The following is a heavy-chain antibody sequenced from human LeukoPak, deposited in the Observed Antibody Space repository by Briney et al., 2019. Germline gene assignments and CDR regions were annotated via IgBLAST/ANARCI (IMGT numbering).Heavy chain of an antibody. CDR3: ARGRITIFGVVITGEDFDN. Sequence: ASVKVSCKASGYTFTSYDINWVRQATGQGLEWMGWMNPNSGNTGYAQKFQGRVTMTRNTSISTAYMELSSLRSEDTAVYYCARGRITIFGVVITGEDFDNGGQGTLVPVSS. J-gene: IGHJ4*02. CDR1: GYTFTSYD. V-gene: IGHV1-8*01. CDR2: MNPNSGNT. D-gene: IGHD3-3*01.